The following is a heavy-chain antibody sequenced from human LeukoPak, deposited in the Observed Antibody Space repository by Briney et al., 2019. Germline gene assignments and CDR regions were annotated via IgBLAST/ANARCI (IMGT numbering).Heavy chain of an antibody. V-gene: IGHV3-21*01. Sequence: PGGSLRLSCAASGFTFSSYSMNWVRQAPGKELERVSSISGSSSYIYYADSVKGRFTISRDNAKNSLYLQMNSLRAEDTAVYYCARDFPLTGDYYFGAFDIWGQGTMVTVSS. D-gene: IGHD4-17*01. CDR3: ARDFPLTGDYYFGAFDI. CDR2: ISGSSSYI. CDR1: GFTFSSYS. J-gene: IGHJ3*02.